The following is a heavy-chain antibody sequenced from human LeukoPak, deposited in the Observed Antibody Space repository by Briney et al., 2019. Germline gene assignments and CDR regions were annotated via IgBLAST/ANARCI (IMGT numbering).Heavy chain of an antibody. J-gene: IGHJ5*02. CDR2: INIDGST. CDR1: GFTFRNYW. V-gene: IGHV3-74*01. Sequence: GGSLRLSCAASGFTFRNYWMHWVRQAPGKGLVWVSRINIDGSTRYADSVEGRFTISRDNAKNTLYLQMNSLRADDTAVYYCARAGGSGWFDPWGQGTLVTVSS. CDR3: ARAGGSGWFDP. D-gene: IGHD3-10*01.